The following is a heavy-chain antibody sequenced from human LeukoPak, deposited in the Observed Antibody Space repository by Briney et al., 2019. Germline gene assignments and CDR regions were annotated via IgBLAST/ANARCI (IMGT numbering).Heavy chain of an antibody. CDR2: INPSGGST. CDR1: GYTFTGCY. Sequence: GASVKVSCKASGYTFTGCYMHWVRQAPGQGLEWMGIINPSGGSTSYAQKFQGRVTMTRDTSTSTVYMELSSLRSEDTAVYYCARDRGIQLWLFDYWGQGTLVTVSS. V-gene: IGHV1-46*01. J-gene: IGHJ4*02. CDR3: ARDRGIQLWLFDY. D-gene: IGHD5-18*01.